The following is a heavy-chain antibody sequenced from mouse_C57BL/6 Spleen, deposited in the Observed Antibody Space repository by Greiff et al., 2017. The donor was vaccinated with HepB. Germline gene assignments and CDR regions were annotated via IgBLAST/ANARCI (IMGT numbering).Heavy chain of an antibody. V-gene: IGHV5-9-1*02. Sequence: EVHLVESGEGLVKPGGSLKLSCAASGFTFSSYAMSWVRQTPEKRLEWVAYISSGGDYIYNADTVKGRFTISRGNARHTLYLQMSSLKSEDTAMYYCTRGTSGVVHYWYFGVWGKGTTVTVAS. CDR1: GFTFSSYA. CDR3: TRGTSGVVHYWYFGV. D-gene: IGHD1-1*01. CDR2: ISSGGDYI. J-gene: IGHJ1*03.